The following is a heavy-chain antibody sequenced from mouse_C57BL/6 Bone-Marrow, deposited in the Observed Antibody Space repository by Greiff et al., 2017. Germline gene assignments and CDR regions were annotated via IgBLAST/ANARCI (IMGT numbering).Heavy chain of an antibody. J-gene: IGHJ2*01. V-gene: IGHV5-6*01. CDR2: ISSGGSYT. CDR3: ARDSSPVYFDY. D-gene: IGHD1-1*01. Sequence: EVQLKESGGDLVKPGGSLKLSCAASGFTFSSYGMSWVRQTPDKRLEWVATISSGGSYTYYPDSVKGRFTISRDNAKNTLYLQMSSLKSEDTAMYYCARDSSPVYFDYWGQGTTLTVSS. CDR1: GFTFSSYG.